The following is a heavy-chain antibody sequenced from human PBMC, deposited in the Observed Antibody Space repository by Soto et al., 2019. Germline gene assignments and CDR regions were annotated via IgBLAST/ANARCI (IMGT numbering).Heavy chain of an antibody. D-gene: IGHD5-18*01. CDR1: GGTFSSYA. CDR2: IIPIFGTA. V-gene: IGHV1-69*13. Sequence: SVKVSCKASGGTFSSYAISWVRQAPGQGLEWMGGIIPIFGTANCAQKFQGRVTITADESTSTAYMELSSLRSEDTAVYYCARDPGDSYGYDAFDIWGQGTMVTVSS. J-gene: IGHJ3*02. CDR3: ARDPGDSYGYDAFDI.